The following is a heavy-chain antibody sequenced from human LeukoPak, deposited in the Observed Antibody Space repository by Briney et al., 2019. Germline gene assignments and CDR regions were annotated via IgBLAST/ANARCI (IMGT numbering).Heavy chain of an antibody. V-gene: IGHV4-61*01. CDR3: AGPRGSWFGPMDA. J-gene: IGHJ6*04. CDR2: IYYSGST. Sequence: SETLSLTCTVSGGSLSSGSYYWSWIRQPPGKGLEWIGYIYYSGSTNYNPSLKSRVTISVDTSKNQFSLELSSVTAADTAVYYCAGPRGSWFGPMDAWGKGTTVTVSS. CDR1: GGSLSSGSYY. D-gene: IGHD3-10*01.